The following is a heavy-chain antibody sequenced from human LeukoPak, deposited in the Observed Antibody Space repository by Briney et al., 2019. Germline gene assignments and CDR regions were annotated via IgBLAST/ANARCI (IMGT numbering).Heavy chain of an antibody. J-gene: IGHJ4*02. Sequence: GASVKVSCKASGGTFSSYAISWVRQAPGQGLEWMGGIIPIFGTANYAQKFQGRVTITTDESTSTAYMELSSLRSEDTAVFYCAREGPSAREYFDYWGQGTLVTVSS. V-gene: IGHV1-69*05. CDR3: AREGPSAREYFDY. CDR1: GGTFSSYA. CDR2: IIPIFGTA.